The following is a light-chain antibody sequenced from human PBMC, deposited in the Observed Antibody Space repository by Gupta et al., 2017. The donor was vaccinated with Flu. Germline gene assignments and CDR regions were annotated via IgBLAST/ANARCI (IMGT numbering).Light chain of an antibody. J-gene: IGLJ2*01. CDR1: ISNIGSNT. CDR3: GGWDDSLNGPV. Sequence: SVLPHPPSPSGAPWPRVTISCSGSISNIGSNTVNWYRQVPGTAPKVLIYSNNQRPSGVPDRFSGSRSGTSASLAISGLRSEDEADYYCGGWDDSLNGPVFGGGTKLTVL. V-gene: IGLV1-44*01. CDR2: SNN.